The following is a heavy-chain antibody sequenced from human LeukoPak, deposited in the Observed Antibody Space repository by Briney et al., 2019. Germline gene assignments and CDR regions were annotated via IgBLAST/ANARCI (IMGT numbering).Heavy chain of an antibody. Sequence: PGGSLRLSCAASGFTFTDYTLNWVRQAPGKGLVWVSSMSGIGGFVHYADSVKGRFTISRDNARSSLFLQMTSLRAEDTAVYFCARDDYSDSPTYYNGMDVWGQGTAVTVSS. CDR1: GFTFTDYT. CDR3: ARDDYSDSPTYYNGMDV. CDR2: MSGIGGFV. J-gene: IGHJ6*02. V-gene: IGHV3-21*04. D-gene: IGHD4/OR15-4a*01.